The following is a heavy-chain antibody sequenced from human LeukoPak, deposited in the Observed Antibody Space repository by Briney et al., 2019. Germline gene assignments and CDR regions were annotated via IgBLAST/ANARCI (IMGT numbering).Heavy chain of an antibody. D-gene: IGHD2-2*01. CDR3: ARDLTYCSSTSCYPHWFDP. V-gene: IGHV1-46*01. Sequence: ASVKVSCKASGYTFTSYYMHWVRQAPGQGLEWMGRINPSGGSTSYAQKFQGRVTITRDTSTSTVYMELSSLRSEDTAVYYCARDLTYCSSTSCYPHWFDPWGQGTLVTVSS. CDR1: GYTFTSYY. J-gene: IGHJ5*02. CDR2: INPSGGST.